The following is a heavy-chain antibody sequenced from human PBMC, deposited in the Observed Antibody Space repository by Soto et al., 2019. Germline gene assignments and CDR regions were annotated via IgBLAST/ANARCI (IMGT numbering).Heavy chain of an antibody. V-gene: IGHV4-61*01. CDR3: ARDFAYFDS. D-gene: IGHD3-3*01. Sequence: SETLSLTCTVSGGSFKSGSYSWSWIRQPPGKGLEWIGYVYHTGRTSYNPSLKSRVSISMDTSKNQFSLNLDPVTAADTAVYFCARDFAYFDSWGQGTLVTVSS. CDR2: VYHTGRT. CDR1: GGSFKSGSYS. J-gene: IGHJ4*02.